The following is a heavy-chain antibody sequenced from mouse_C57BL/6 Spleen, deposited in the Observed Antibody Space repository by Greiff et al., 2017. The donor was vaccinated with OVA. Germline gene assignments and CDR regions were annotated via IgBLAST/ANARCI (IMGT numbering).Heavy chain of an antibody. CDR3: ARGIYYGKGWYFDV. Sequence: EVQVVESGGGLVKPGGSLKLSCAASGFTFSDYGMHWVRQAPEKGLEWVAYISSGSSTIYYADTVKGRFTISRDNAKNTLFLQMTSLRSEDTAMYYCARGIYYGKGWYFDVWGTGTTVTVSS. V-gene: IGHV5-17*01. J-gene: IGHJ1*03. D-gene: IGHD2-1*01. CDR2: ISSGSSTI. CDR1: GFTFSDYG.